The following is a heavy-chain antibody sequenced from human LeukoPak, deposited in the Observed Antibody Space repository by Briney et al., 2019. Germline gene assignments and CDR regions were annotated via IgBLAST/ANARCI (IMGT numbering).Heavy chain of an antibody. J-gene: IGHJ4*02. V-gene: IGHV1-2*02. Sequence: ASVKVSCKASGYTFTDYYLNWVREAPGQGLEWMGWINPNSGGTNYAQKFQGRVTMIRDTSISTAYMELSSLRSDDTAKYYCTRALGSDFWGQGTLVTVSS. CDR3: TRALGSDF. CDR1: GYTFTDYY. D-gene: IGHD1-26*01. CDR2: INPNSGGT.